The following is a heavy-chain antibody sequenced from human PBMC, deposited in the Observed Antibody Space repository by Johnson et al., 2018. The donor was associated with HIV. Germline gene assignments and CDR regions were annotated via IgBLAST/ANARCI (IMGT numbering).Heavy chain of an antibody. D-gene: IGHD3-22*01. V-gene: IGHV3-13*01. J-gene: IGHJ3*02. CDR1: GFTFDEYD. CDR2: IGTAGDT. Sequence: VQLVESGGGVARPGGSLRLSCEASGFTFDEYDMSWVRQVPGKGLEWASGIGTAGDTYYPGSVKGRFPISRENAKNSLYLQMNSLRAEDTAVYYCARDAGGGRIVVDYDAFDIWGQGTMVTVSS. CDR3: ARDAGGGRIVVDYDAFDI.